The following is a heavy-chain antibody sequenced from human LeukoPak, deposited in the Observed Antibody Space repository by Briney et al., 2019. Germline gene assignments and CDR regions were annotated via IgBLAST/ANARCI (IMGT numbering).Heavy chain of an antibody. J-gene: IGHJ5*02. D-gene: IGHD1-26*01. CDR2: TIPIFGTA. CDR1: GGTFSSYA. CDR3: ARDNSGSYGFSPNNWFDP. V-gene: IGHV1-69*13. Sequence: ASVKVSCKASGGTFSSYAISWVRQAPGQGLEWMGGTIPIFGTANYAQKFQGRVTITADESTSTAYMELSSLRSEDTAVYYCARDNSGSYGFSPNNWFDPWGQGTLVTVSS.